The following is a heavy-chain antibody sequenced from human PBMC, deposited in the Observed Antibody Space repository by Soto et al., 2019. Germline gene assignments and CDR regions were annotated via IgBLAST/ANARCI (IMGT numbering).Heavy chain of an antibody. CDR2: VSYDGNHK. V-gene: IGHV3-30*18. CDR1: GFTFRSFG. CDR3: AKDVGQQLVLNYAMDA. D-gene: IGHD6-13*01. Sequence: QVQLVESGGGVIQPGTSLSLSCGSSGFTFRSFGMYWVRQAPGKGLEWVAVVSYDGNHKYYADSVKGRFTVSRDNAKNLLYLQMKSLRGEDTAVYYCAKDVGQQLVLNYAMDAWGQGTTVTVSS. J-gene: IGHJ6*02.